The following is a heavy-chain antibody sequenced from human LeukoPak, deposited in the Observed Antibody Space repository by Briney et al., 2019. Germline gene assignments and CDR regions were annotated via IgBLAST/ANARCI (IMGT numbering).Heavy chain of an antibody. V-gene: IGHV4-59*08. Sequence: SETLSLTCTVSGGSMSSYYSSWIRQTPGERLEWIGYIYYRGSTNYNPSLKSRVTISIDTSTKQFSLRLRSVTAADTAVYYCARPHYGDYHVGAFDIWGQGTMVTVSS. D-gene: IGHD4-17*01. J-gene: IGHJ3*02. CDR2: IYYRGST. CDR1: GGSMSSYY. CDR3: ARPHYGDYHVGAFDI.